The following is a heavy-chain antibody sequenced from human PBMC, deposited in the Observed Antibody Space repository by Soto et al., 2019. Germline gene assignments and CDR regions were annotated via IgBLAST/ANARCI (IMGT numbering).Heavy chain of an antibody. Sequence: EVQLVESGGGLVKPGGSLRLSCVVSGFTFSSYSMNWVPQAPGKGLEWVSSISSGSNYTYYADSVKGRFTISRDNAKNSVYLQMNSLRAEDTALYYCARDFKESQYYYYCMDVWGKGTTVTVSS. J-gene: IGHJ6*03. CDR3: ARDFKESQYYYYCMDV. CDR1: GFTFSSYS. CDR2: ISSGSNYT. D-gene: IGHD3-10*01. V-gene: IGHV3-21*06.